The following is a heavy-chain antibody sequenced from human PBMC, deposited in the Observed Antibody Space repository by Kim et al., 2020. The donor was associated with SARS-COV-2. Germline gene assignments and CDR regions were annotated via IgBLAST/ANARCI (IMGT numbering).Heavy chain of an antibody. J-gene: IGHJ4*02. CDR3: VKEAAFTTIVVDYYFDY. V-gene: IGHV3-30*02. Sequence: SVEGRFTISRDNAKNTLFLQMNSLRTEDTGLYYCVKEAAFTTIVVDYYFDYWGQGTLVTVSS. D-gene: IGHD3-22*01.